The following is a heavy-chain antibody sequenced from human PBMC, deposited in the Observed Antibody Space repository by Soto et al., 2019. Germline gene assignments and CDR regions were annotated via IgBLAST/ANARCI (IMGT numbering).Heavy chain of an antibody. Sequence: SETLSLTCTVSGGSISSSSYYWGWIRQPPGKGLEWIGSIYYSGSTYYNPSLKSRVTISVDTSKNQFSLKLSSVTAADTAVYYCAAIHDYGDFYYGMDVWGQVTTVTVSS. V-gene: IGHV4-39*01. CDR3: AAIHDYGDFYYGMDV. J-gene: IGHJ6*02. CDR1: GGSISSSSYY. CDR2: IYYSGST. D-gene: IGHD4-17*01.